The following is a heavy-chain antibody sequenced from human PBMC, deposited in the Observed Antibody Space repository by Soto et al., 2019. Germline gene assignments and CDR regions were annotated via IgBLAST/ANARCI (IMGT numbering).Heavy chain of an antibody. J-gene: IGHJ1*01. Sequence: SETLSLTCTVSGGSISSSSYYWGWIRQPPGKGLEWIGSIYYSGSTYYNPSLKSRVTISVDTSKNQFSLKLSSVTAADTAVYYCARESAMVTGWGQGTLVTVS. CDR3: ARESAMVTG. V-gene: IGHV4-39*02. D-gene: IGHD5-18*01. CDR1: GGSISSSSYY. CDR2: IYYSGST.